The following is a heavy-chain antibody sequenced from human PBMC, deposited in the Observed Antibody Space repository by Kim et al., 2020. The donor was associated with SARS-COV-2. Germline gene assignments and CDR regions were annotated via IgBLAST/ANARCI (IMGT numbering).Heavy chain of an antibody. V-gene: IGHV3-53*01. J-gene: IGHJ3*02. CDR2: IYSGGST. CDR3: ARDLGISSGDAFDI. CDR1: GFTVSSNH. D-gene: IGHD1-26*01. Sequence: GGSLRLSCAASGFTVSSNHMSWVRQAPGKGLEWVAVIYSGGSTYYADTVKGRFTISRNNSKNTLYLQMNSLRAEETAVYYCARDLGISSGDAFDIWGQGTLVSVSS.